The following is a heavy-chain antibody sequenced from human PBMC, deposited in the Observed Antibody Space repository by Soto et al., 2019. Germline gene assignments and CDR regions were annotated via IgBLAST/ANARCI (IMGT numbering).Heavy chain of an antibody. V-gene: IGHV1-58*01. D-gene: IGHD3-22*01. CDR2: IVVGSGNT. J-gene: IGHJ4*02. Sequence: GASVKVSCKASGFTFTSSAVQWVRQARGQRLEWIGWIVVGSGNTNYAQKFQERVTITRDMSTSTAYMELSGLRSEDTAVYYCARMVYDSSGYYWYHFDCWGQGTLVTVSS. CDR3: ARMVYDSSGYYWYHFDC. CDR1: GFTFTSSA.